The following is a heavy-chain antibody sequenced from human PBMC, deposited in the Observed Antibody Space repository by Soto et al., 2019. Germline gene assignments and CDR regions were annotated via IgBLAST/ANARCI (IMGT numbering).Heavy chain of an antibody. Sequence: QVQLVQSGAEVKKPGASVKVACKASGITHTTYAIHWVRQAPGQGLEWMGWINTGNGNTRYSQRFQGRVTLTTDTSASTAYMDVSSLTSEDTAVYYCARAISGYVSWGQGTLITVSS. J-gene: IGHJ5*02. CDR3: ARAISGYVS. CDR2: INTGNGNT. V-gene: IGHV1-3*04. D-gene: IGHD5-12*01. CDR1: GITHTTYA.